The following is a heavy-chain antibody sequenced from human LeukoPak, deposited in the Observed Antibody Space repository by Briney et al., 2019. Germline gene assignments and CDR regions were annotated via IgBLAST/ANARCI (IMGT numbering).Heavy chain of an antibody. CDR3: AREGTTVTHFDY. CDR1: GGSISSYF. J-gene: IGHJ4*02. CDR2: VYYSGST. V-gene: IGHV4-59*01. Sequence: SETLSLTCTVSGGSISSYFWSWIRQPPGKGLEWIGYVYYSGSTNYNPSLKSRVTISVDTSKRQFSLKLSSATAADTAVYYCAREGTTVTHFDYWGQGTLVTVSS. D-gene: IGHD4-11*01.